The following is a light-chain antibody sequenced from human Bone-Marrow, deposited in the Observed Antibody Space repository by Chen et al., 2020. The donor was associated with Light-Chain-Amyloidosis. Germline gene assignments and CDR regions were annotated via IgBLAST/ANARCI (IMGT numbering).Light chain of an antibody. CDR1: DLPTKY. J-gene: IGLJ2*01. Sequence: SYELTQPPSVSVSPGQTARITCSGDDLPTKYVYWYQQKPGQAPVLVIHRDTESPSGISELFSCSSDGRTATLTISGARAEAEADYHCESADSSGTYEGICGGWTKLPFL. CDR2: RDT. CDR3: ESADSSGTYEGI. V-gene: IGLV3-25*03.